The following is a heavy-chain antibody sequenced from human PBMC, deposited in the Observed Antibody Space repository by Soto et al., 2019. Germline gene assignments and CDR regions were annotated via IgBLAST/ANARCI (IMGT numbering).Heavy chain of an antibody. CDR3: ARSGDYCSSTSCPSNYYYYYGMDV. V-gene: IGHV1-18*01. CDR1: CYTFTSYG. D-gene: IGHD2-2*01. Sequence: SVKVSFKASCYTFTSYGISWVREAPGQGLEWMGWISAYSGNTNYAQKLQGRVTMTTDTSTSTAYMELRSLRSDDTAVYYCARSGDYCSSTSCPSNYYYYYGMDVWGQGTTVTVSS. J-gene: IGHJ6*02. CDR2: ISAYSGNT.